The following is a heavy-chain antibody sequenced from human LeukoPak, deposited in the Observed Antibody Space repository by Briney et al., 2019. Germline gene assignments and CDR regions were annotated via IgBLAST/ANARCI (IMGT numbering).Heavy chain of an antibody. CDR1: GVSISSYY. V-gene: IGHV4-59*01. CDR2: IFYSGST. Sequence: SETLSLTCTVSGVSISSYYWSWIRQSPGTGLEWIGYIFYSGSTNYNPSLKSRVTISVDTSKNQFSLKLTSVTAADTAVYYCARSRAYDYHFDNWGQGTLVTVSS. J-gene: IGHJ4*02. CDR3: ARSRAYDYHFDN. D-gene: IGHD5-12*01.